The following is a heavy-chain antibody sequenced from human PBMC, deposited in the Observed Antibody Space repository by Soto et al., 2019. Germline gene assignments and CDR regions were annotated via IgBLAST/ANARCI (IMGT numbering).Heavy chain of an antibody. J-gene: IGHJ4*01. CDR3: AALWSGELAFNY. Sequence: TLSLTCSVSGYSIRSGYYCGWVRQAPGKGLEWLGSVYHNGIMFHNPSFQSRVTISVDTSKNQFSLNLRSVTAADTAVYYCAALWSGELAFNYWGHGILVTVSS. V-gene: IGHV4-38-2*02. CDR1: GYSIRSGYY. CDR2: VYHNGIM. D-gene: IGHD3-10*01.